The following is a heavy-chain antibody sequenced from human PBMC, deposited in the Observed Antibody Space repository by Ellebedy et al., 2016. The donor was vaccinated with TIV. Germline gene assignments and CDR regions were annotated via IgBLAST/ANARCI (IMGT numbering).Heavy chain of an antibody. CDR1: GGSFSGYY. V-gene: IGHV4-34*01. CDR2: INHSGST. J-gene: IGHJ4*02. Sequence: MPSETLSLTCAVYGGSFSGYYWSWIHQPPGKGLEWIGEINHSGSTNYNPSLKSRVTISVDTSKNQFSLKLSSVTAADTAVYYCARRGRGVIITGENAFDIWGQGTLVTVSS. D-gene: IGHD3-10*01. CDR3: ARRGRGVIITGENAFDI.